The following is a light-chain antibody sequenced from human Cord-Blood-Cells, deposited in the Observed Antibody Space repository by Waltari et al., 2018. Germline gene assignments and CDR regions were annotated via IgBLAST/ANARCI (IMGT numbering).Light chain of an antibody. Sequence: DIQMTQSPSPLSASVGDRVTITCRASQSISSWLAWYQQKPGKAPKLLIYKASSLESGVPSRFSGSGSGTEFTLTIRLLQPDDFATYYCQQYNSYSPWTFGQGTKVEIK. J-gene: IGKJ1*01. CDR1: QSISSW. V-gene: IGKV1-5*03. CDR3: QQYNSYSPWT. CDR2: KAS.